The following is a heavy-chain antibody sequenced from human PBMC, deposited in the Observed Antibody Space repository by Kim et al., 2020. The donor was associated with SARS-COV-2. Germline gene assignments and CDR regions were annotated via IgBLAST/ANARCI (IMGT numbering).Heavy chain of an antibody. CDR2: INHSGST. CDR3: ARVRSSRFIIFFYYGMDV. Sequence: SETLSLTCTVYGGSFSGYYWSWIRQPPGKGLEWIGEINHSGSTNYNPSLKSRVTISVDTSKNQFSLKLSSLTAAATAVYYCARVRSSRFIIFFYYGMDVWGRGTTVTVSS. D-gene: IGHD6-13*01. CDR1: GGSFSGYY. V-gene: IGHV4-34*01. J-gene: IGHJ6*02.